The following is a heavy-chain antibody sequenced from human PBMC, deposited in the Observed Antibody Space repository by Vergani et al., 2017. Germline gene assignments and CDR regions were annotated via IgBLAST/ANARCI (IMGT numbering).Heavy chain of an antibody. J-gene: IGHJ6*03. V-gene: IGHV3-48*01. CDR2: ISSSRSTI. Sequence: EVQLVESGGGLVQPGGSLRLSCAASGFTFSSYSMNWVRQAPGKGLEWVSYISSSRSTIYYADSVKGRFTISRDNAKNSLYLQMNSLRAEDTAVYYCARGQIVVVPAAIPWVYYYYYMDVWGKGTTVTVSS. CDR3: ARGQIVVVPAAIPWVYYYYYMDV. CDR1: GFTFSSYS. D-gene: IGHD2-2*02.